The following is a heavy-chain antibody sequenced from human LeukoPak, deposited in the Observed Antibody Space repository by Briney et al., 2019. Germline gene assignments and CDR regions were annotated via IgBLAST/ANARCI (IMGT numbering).Heavy chain of an antibody. Sequence: GGSLRLSCAASGFTFSSYAMSWVRQAPGKGLEWVSAISGSGGSTYYADSVKGRFTISRDNSKNTLYLQMNSLRAEDTAVYYCAKSQAAVAYYDFWSGYPPYNWFDPWGQGTLVTVSS. J-gene: IGHJ5*02. V-gene: IGHV3-23*01. CDR3: AKSQAAVAYYDFWSGYPPYNWFDP. CDR1: GFTFSSYA. D-gene: IGHD3-3*01. CDR2: ISGSGGST.